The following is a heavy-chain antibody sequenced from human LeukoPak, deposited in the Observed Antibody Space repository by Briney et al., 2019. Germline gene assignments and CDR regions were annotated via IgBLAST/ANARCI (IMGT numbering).Heavy chain of an antibody. CDR1: GGSISSYY. Sequence: KASETLSLTCTVSGGSISSYYWSWLRQPPGKGLEWSGYIYYSGSANYNPSLKSRVTISVDTSKTQFSLKLTSVTAADTAVYYCASSTTGTTYAFDIWGQGTMVTVSS. CDR2: IYYSGSA. D-gene: IGHD1-1*01. CDR3: ASSTTGTTYAFDI. J-gene: IGHJ3*02. V-gene: IGHV4-59*01.